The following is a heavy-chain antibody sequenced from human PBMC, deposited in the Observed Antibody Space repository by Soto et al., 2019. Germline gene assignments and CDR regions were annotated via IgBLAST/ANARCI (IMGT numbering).Heavy chain of an antibody. Sequence: ESGGGLVKPGGSLRLSCAASGFAFSDFYMSWTRQAPGKGLEWISYISGGGTTVFYADSVKGRFTISRDNAQKSLYLQMDSLTSEDTAIYYCARDREPSVYHGMAVWGQGTTVTVSS. CDR1: GFAFSDFY. CDR2: ISGGGTTV. CDR3: ARDREPSVYHGMAV. V-gene: IGHV3-11*01. J-gene: IGHJ6*02.